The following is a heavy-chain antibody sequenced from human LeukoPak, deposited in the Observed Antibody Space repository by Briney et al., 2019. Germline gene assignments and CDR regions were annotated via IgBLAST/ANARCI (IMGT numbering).Heavy chain of an antibody. CDR3: AKDTFDSSQNWFAP. V-gene: IGHV3-23*01. CDR2: VSGGGGNT. Sequence: GGSLRLSCAASGFTFSSYAMSWVRQAPGKGLEWVSSVSGGGGNTYYADSVKGRVTISRDTSKNTLFLQMNSLRAEDTALYYCAKDTFDSSQNWFAPWGHGTLVTVSS. D-gene: IGHD2-21*01. CDR1: GFTFSSYA. J-gene: IGHJ5*02.